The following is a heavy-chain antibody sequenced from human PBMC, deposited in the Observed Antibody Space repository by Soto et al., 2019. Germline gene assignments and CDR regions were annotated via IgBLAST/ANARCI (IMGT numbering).Heavy chain of an antibody. J-gene: IGHJ6*02. D-gene: IGHD3-3*01. CDR2: INPNSGGT. CDR1: GYTFTGYY. Sequence: GASVKVSCKASGYTFTGYYMHWVRQAPGQGLEWRGWINPNSGGTNYAQKFQGRVTMTRDTSISTAYMELSRLRSDDTAVYYCARDGEGGTIFGVVRAGMEVWGQGTTVTVSS. CDR3: ARDGEGGTIFGVVRAGMEV. V-gene: IGHV1-2*02.